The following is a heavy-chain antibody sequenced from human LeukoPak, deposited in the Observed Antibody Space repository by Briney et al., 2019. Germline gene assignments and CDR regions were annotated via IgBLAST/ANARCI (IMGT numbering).Heavy chain of an antibody. J-gene: IGHJ6*02. V-gene: IGHV3-23*01. CDR1: GFTFSSYA. D-gene: IGHD2-2*01. CDR3: AKVSCSSTSCYPNRNYYYYGMGV. CDR2: ISGSGGST. Sequence: GASLRLSCAASGFTFSSYAMSWVRQAPGKGLEWVSAISGSGGSTYYADSVKGRFTISRDNSKNTLYLQMNSLRAEDTAVYYCAKVSCSSTSCYPNRNYYYYGMGVWGQGTTVTVSS.